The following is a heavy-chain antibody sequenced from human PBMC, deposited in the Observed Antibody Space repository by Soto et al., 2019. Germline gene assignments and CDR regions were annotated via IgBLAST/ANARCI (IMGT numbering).Heavy chain of an antibody. Sequence: ASVKLSCKASVYIFTRYYMYWVRQAPGQGLEWMGIINPAGGAANYAQKLQGRVTMTGDTSTSTVYMELRSLRSDDTATYYCARDANGYGMDVWGQGTTVTVSS. CDR3: ARDANGYGMDV. CDR1: VYIFTRYY. V-gene: IGHV1-46*04. J-gene: IGHJ6*02. CDR2: INPAGGAA.